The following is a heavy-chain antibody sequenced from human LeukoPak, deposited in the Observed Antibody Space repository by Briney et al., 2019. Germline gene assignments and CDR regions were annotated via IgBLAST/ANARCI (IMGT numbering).Heavy chain of an antibody. D-gene: IGHD3-10*01. CDR1: GDSISRYS. CDR3: ARDCITTNCFRY. CDR2: ISASGST. Sequence: PSETLSLTCTVSGDSISRYSWSWIRQPAGKGLEWIGRISASGSTSCKSSLKSRVTISVNTSKNQFSLKVNSVTAADTAVYYCARDCITTNCFRYWGQGTLVTVPS. J-gene: IGHJ4*01. V-gene: IGHV4-4*07.